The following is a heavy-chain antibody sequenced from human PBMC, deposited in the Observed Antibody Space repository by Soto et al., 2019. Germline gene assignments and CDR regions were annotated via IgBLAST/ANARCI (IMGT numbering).Heavy chain of an antibody. CDR3: ARVLPSYSSRTRLNPPACGAFDI. Sequence: QVQLVQSGAEVKKPGSSVKVSCKASGGTFSSYTISWVRQAPGQGLEWMGRIIPILGIANYAQKFQGRVTITADKSTSTAYMELSSLRSEDTAVYYCARVLPSYSSRTRLNPPACGAFDICGQGTMVTVSS. CDR1: GGTFSSYT. CDR2: IIPILGIA. V-gene: IGHV1-69*02. J-gene: IGHJ3*02. D-gene: IGHD6-19*01.